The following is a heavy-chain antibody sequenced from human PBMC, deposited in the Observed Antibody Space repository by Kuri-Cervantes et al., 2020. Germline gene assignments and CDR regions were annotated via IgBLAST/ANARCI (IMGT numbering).Heavy chain of an antibody. D-gene: IGHD3-10*01. Sequence: SQTLSLTCAVYGGSFSGYYWSWIRQPPGKGLEWIGEINHSGSTNYNPSLKSRVTISVDTSKNQFSLKLSSVTAADTAVYYCAREEGYCYGSGSYPPIAYYGMDVWGQGTTVTVSS. CDR1: GGSFSGYY. CDR2: INHSGST. V-gene: IGHV4-34*01. J-gene: IGHJ6*02. CDR3: AREEGYCYGSGSYPPIAYYGMDV.